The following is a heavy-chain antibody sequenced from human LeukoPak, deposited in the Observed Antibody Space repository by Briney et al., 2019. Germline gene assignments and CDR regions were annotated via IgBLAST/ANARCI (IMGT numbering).Heavy chain of an antibody. V-gene: IGHV4-59*01. J-gene: IGHJ4*02. Sequence: SETPSLTCTVPRGSFSRYYWCWIRQPPGERVEWVCYIYYSGDTNYNPSLKSRVTISLDTSKNQFSLKLTSVTAADKAVYYCARASTYYYEGSGYPPGFDYWGQGTLVTVSS. CDR2: IYYSGDT. D-gene: IGHD3-22*01. CDR1: RGSFSRYY. CDR3: ARASTYYYEGSGYPPGFDY.